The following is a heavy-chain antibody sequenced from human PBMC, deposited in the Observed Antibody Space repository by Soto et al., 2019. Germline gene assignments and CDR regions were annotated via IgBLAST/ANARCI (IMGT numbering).Heavy chain of an antibody. CDR2: MNPNSGNT. Sequence: ASVKVSCKASGYTFTSYDINWVRQATGQGLEWMGWMNPNSGNTGYAQKFQGRVTMTRNTSISTAYMELSSLRSEDTAVYYCARGGRVIGYYYYGMDVWGQGTTVTVSS. J-gene: IGHJ6*02. CDR1: GYTFTSYD. V-gene: IGHV1-8*01. D-gene: IGHD6-13*01. CDR3: ARGGRVIGYYYYGMDV.